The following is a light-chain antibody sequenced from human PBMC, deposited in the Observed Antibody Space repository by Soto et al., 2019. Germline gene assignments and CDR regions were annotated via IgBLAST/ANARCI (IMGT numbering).Light chain of an antibody. Sequence: EIVLTQSPATLSLSPGERGTLSCRASQHISSYLAWYQQKPGQPPRLLIYDASTRATGSPARFSGSGYGTDSTLTISSLEPEDFAVYYCQQHNKWPRFTFGPGTKVDIK. CDR1: QHISSY. CDR2: DAS. V-gene: IGKV3-11*01. CDR3: QQHNKWPRFT. J-gene: IGKJ3*01.